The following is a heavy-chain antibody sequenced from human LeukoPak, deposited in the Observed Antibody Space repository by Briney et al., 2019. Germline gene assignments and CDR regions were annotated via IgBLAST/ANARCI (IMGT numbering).Heavy chain of an antibody. CDR1: GFTFSSYA. CDR3: AKDRYRLVWY. V-gene: IGHV3-30-3*01. Sequence: GSLRLSCAASGFTFSSYAMHWVRQAPGKGLEWVAVISYDGSNKYYADSVKGRFTISRDNPKNTLYLQMNSLRAEDTAVYYCAKDRYRLVWYWGQGTLVTVSS. J-gene: IGHJ4*02. D-gene: IGHD5-12*01. CDR2: ISYDGSNK.